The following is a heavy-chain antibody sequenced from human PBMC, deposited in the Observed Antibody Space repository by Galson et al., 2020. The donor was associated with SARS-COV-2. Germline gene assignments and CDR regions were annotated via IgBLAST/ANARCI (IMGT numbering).Heavy chain of an antibody. D-gene: IGHD6-19*01. V-gene: IGHV3-7*01. CDR1: GFPFTDYW. Sequence: LGESPKISCAVPGFPFTDYWMSWVRQAPGQGLEWVANIKGDGSETNYVDSVKGRFSISRDNAVNSLYLQMNSLRAEDTAVYYCTREGWQGAYWGQGTRVTGSS. J-gene: IGHJ4*02. CDR2: IKGDGSET. CDR3: TREGWQGAY.